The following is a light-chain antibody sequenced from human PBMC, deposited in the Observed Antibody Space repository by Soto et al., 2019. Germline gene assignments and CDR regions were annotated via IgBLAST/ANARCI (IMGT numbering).Light chain of an antibody. CDR1: QRIDTW. Sequence: DIQMTQSPSILSASVGDRVTITCRASQRIDTWLAWYQQKPGKVPKLLIYAASTLQSGVPSRFSGSGSGTDFTLTISSLQPEDVATYYCQKYNSAPLTFGGGTKVDIK. J-gene: IGKJ4*01. CDR2: AAS. V-gene: IGKV1-27*01. CDR3: QKYNSAPLT.